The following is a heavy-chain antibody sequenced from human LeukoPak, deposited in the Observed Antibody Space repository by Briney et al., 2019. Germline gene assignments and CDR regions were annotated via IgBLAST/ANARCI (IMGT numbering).Heavy chain of an antibody. CDR1: GYSFTFYG. D-gene: IGHD6-13*01. Sequence: AAVKVTCYSSGYSFTFYGFSWVWHRPGQGLGWVGVISVCNGSANYAQKLQGRVTMTTGTSTSTAYMELRSLRYDDTAVYYCARGGYSSSWYCCDYYYYIDVWGKGTTVTVSS. CDR3: ARGGYSSSWYCCDYYYYIDV. J-gene: IGHJ6*03. CDR2: ISVCNGSA. V-gene: IGHV1-18*01.